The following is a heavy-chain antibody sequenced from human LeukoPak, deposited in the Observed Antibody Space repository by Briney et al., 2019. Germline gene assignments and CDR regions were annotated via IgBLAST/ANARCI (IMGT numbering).Heavy chain of an antibody. J-gene: IGHJ6*04. Sequence: ASVKVSCKVSGYTLTELSMHWVRQAPGKGLEWMGGFDPEDGETIYAQKFQGRVTMTEDTSTDTAYMELSSLRSEDTAVYYCAFAPRREGVYYYGMDVWGKGTTVTVSS. CDR3: AFAPRREGVYYYGMDV. CDR2: FDPEDGET. D-gene: IGHD5-24*01. V-gene: IGHV1-24*01. CDR1: GYTLTELS.